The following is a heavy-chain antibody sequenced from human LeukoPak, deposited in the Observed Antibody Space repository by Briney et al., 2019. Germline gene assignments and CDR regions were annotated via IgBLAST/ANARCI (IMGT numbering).Heavy chain of an antibody. D-gene: IGHD6-6*01. CDR2: ISAYNGNT. CDR1: GYTFTSYG. CDR3: ARYRGGHSIAAQNFFDY. V-gene: IGHV1-18*01. J-gene: IGHJ4*02. Sequence: ASVKVSCKASGYTFTSYGISWVRQAPGQGLEWMGRISAYNGNTNYAQKLQGRVTMTTDTSTSTAYMELRSLRSDDTAVYYCARYRGGHSIAAQNFFDYWGQGTLVTVSS.